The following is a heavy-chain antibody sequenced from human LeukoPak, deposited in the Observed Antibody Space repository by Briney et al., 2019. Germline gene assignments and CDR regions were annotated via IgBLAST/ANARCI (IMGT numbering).Heavy chain of an antibody. CDR2: MNPNSGNT. D-gene: IGHD4-17*01. CDR3: ARGKKGDYVDEVIVWYYYMDV. J-gene: IGHJ6*03. CDR1: GYTFTGYY. V-gene: IGHV1-8*02. Sequence: GASVKVSCKVSGYTFTGYYLHWVRQAPGQGLEWMGWMNPNSGNTGYAQKFQGRVTMTRNTSISTAYMELSRLRSEDTAVYYCARGKKGDYVDEVIVWYYYMDVWGKGTTVTISS.